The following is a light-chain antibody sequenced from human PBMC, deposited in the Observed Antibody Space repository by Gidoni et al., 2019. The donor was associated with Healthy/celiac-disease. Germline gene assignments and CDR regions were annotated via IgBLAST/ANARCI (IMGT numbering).Light chain of an antibody. V-gene: IGKV4-1*01. Sequence: DIVMTQSPDSLAVSLGERATINCKSSQSGLYCSNNKNYLAWYQQKPGQPPKLLIYWASTRESGVPYRFSGSGFGTDFSLTISSLQAEDVAVYYCQQYYSTPPTFGQGTKVEIK. CDR2: WAS. CDR1: QSGLYCSNNKNY. J-gene: IGKJ1*01. CDR3: QQYYSTPPT.